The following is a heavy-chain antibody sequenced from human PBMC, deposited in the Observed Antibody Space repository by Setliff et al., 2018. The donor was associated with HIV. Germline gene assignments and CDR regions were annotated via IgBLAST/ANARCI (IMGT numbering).Heavy chain of an antibody. V-gene: IGHV4-59*01. CDR3: ASRVPAARHFDY. CDR2: IYYSGST. D-gene: IGHD2-2*01. Sequence: PSETLSLTCTVPGGSISSDYWSWIRQPPGKGLEWIGYIYYSGSTNYNPSLKSRVTISVATSKNQFSLKLNSVTTADTAVYYCASRVPAARHFDYWGQGTLVTVSS. J-gene: IGHJ4*02. CDR1: GGSISSDY.